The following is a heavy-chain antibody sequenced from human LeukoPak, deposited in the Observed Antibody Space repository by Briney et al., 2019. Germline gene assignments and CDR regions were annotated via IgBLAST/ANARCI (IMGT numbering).Heavy chain of an antibody. J-gene: IGHJ5*02. Sequence: SETLSLTCAVYGGSFSGYYWSWIRQPPGKGLEWIGEINHSGSTNYNPSLKSRVTISVDTSKNQFSLKLSSVTAADTAVYYCARLGPGGRWFDPWGQGTLVTVS. V-gene: IGHV4-34*01. CDR1: GGSFSGYY. D-gene: IGHD1-26*01. CDR3: ARLGPGGRWFDP. CDR2: INHSGST.